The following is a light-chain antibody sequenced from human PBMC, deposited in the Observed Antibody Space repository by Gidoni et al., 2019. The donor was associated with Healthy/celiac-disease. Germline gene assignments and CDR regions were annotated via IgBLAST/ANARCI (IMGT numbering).Light chain of an antibody. CDR2: KAS. CDR3: QQYNSFPLT. V-gene: IGKV1-5*03. CDR1: QSIGIG. J-gene: IGKJ4*01. Sequence: DIQMTQYPSTMSAPVGDRVTITCRASQSIGIGLAWYQQKVGKAPNLLIYKASTLESGVPSTFSGSGSGTEFTLTISSLQPDDFGTYYCQQYNSFPLTFGGGTKVEI.